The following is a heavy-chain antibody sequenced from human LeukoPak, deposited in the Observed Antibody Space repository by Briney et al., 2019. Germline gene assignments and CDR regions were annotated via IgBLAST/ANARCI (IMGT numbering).Heavy chain of an antibody. D-gene: IGHD4-23*01. V-gene: IGHV3-23*01. J-gene: IGHJ4*02. Sequence: GGSLRLSCAASGFTFSSYAMSWVRQAPGEGLQWVSGISGSGSGTYYADSVRGRFTISRDNSKNTLYLQMNSLRAEDTAVYYCAKGHDYGGQDDYWGQGTLVTVSS. CDR2: ISGSGSGT. CDR3: AKGHDYGGQDDY. CDR1: GFTFSSYA.